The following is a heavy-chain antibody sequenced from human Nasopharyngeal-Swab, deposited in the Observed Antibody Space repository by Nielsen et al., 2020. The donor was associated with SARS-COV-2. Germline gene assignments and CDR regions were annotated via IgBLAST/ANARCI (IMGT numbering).Heavy chain of an antibody. CDR2: ISYDASNK. Sequence: WIRQPPGKGLEWVAVISYDASNKYYADSVKGRFTISRDNSKNTLYLQMNSLRAEDTAVYYCAKHIGDVWGKGTTVTVSS. J-gene: IGHJ6*04. V-gene: IGHV3-30*18. CDR3: AKHIGDV.